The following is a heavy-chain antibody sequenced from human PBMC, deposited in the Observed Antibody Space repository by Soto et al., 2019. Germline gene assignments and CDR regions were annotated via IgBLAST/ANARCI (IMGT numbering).Heavy chain of an antibody. CDR3: AKEWSYSSGWSHVDY. D-gene: IGHD6-19*01. J-gene: IGHJ4*02. V-gene: IGHV3-23*01. Sequence: EVQLLESGGGLVQPGGSLRLSCAASGFTFSSYAMSWVRQAPGKGLEWVSAISGSGGSTYYADSVKGRFTISRDNYKNMLYLQMNSLRAEDTAVYYCAKEWSYSSGWSHVDYWGQGTLVTVSS. CDR1: GFTFSSYA. CDR2: ISGSGGST.